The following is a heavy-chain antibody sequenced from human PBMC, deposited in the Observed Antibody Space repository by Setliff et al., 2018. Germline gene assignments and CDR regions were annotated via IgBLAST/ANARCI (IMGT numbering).Heavy chain of an antibody. Sequence: SETLSLTCSVSGGSISPYYWIWIRQSPGKGLEWIGSIYYSGTTYYNPSLESRITMSVDTSNNRFSLKLTSVTAADTAVYYCARHPTGFPNWFDVWGQGTLVTVSS. CDR3: ARHPTGFPNWFDV. CDR2: IYYSGTT. V-gene: IGHV4-59*04. D-gene: IGHD3-9*01. J-gene: IGHJ5*02. CDR1: GGSISPYY.